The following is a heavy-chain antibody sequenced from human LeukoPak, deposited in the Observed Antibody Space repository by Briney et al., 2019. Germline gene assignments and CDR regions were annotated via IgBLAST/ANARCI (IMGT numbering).Heavy chain of an antibody. CDR1: GFTFDDYG. D-gene: IGHD3-3*01. J-gene: IGHJ4*02. Sequence: SGGSLRLSRAASGFTFDDYGMSWVRQAPGKGLEWVSGINWNGGSTGYADSVKGRFTISRDNAKNSLYLQMNSLRAEDTALYYCARDPIFGVVTTFDYWGQGTLVTVSS. CDR3: ARDPIFGVVTTFDY. V-gene: IGHV3-20*04. CDR2: INWNGGST.